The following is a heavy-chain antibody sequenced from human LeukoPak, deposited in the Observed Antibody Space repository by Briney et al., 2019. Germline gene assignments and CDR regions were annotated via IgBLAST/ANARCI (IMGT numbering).Heavy chain of an antibody. CDR3: ARGRGEYYYDSSGYYVYYFDY. J-gene: IGHJ4*02. CDR2: IYTSGST. Sequence: SETLSLTRTVSGGSISSYYWSWIRQPAGKGLEWIGRIYTSGSTNYNPSLKSRVTMSVDTSKNQFSLKLSSVTAADTAVYYCARGRGEYYYDSSGYYVYYFDYWGQGTLVTVSS. CDR1: GGSISSYY. D-gene: IGHD3-22*01. V-gene: IGHV4-4*07.